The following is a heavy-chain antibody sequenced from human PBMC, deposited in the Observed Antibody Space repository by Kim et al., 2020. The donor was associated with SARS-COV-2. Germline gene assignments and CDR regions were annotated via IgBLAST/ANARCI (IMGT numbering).Heavy chain of an antibody. CDR2: IYYSGST. V-gene: IGHV4-31*03. J-gene: IGHJ4*02. CDR3: ARDRGDGYNWDFDY. D-gene: IGHD5-12*01. Sequence: SETLSLTCTVSGGSISSGGYYWSWIRQHPGKGLEWIGYIYYSGSTYYNPSLKSRVTLSVDTSKNQFSLKLSSVTAADTAVYYCARDRGDGYNWDFDYWGQGTLVTVSS. CDR1: GGSISSGGYY.